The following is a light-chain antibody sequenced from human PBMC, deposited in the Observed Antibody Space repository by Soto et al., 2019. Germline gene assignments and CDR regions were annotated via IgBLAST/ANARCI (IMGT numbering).Light chain of an antibody. CDR3: QQYDSAPNA. Sequence: EILLTQSPGTLSLSPGERATLSCRASQSVGGNHLAWYQQKPGQAPRLLMHGASSRATDIPDRFSGSGSGTDFTLTISRLEPGDFAVYYCQQYDSAPNAFGQGTRLEIK. J-gene: IGKJ5*01. CDR2: GAS. CDR1: QSVGGNH. V-gene: IGKV3-20*01.